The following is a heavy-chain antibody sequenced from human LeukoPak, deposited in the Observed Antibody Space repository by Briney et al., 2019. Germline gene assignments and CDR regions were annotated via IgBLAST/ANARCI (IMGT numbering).Heavy chain of an antibody. CDR3: AKSAYRGAIAAAGVDY. J-gene: IGHJ4*02. D-gene: IGHD6-13*01. CDR1: GNSFTTNW. Sequence: GESMKIPSKDSGNSFTTNWFGWVRKMPGQGLEWLGLIFPGDSDTRYSPSFQGQVTISADRSSSTADLQWRSLKASDTAIYYCAKSAYRGAIAAAGVDYWGQGTLVTVSS. CDR2: IFPGDSDT. V-gene: IGHV5-51*01.